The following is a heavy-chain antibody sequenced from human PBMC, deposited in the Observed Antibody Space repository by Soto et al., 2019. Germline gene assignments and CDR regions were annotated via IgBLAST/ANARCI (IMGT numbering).Heavy chain of an antibody. CDR3: ARGRTIRYFDY. CDR2: IWYDGSNK. CDR1: GFAFSGYA. J-gene: IGHJ4*02. Sequence: QVQLVESGGGVVQPGRSLRLSCAASGFAFSGYAMHWVRQAPGKGLEWVAVIWYDGSNKYYIDSVKDRFTIARDNSKNTVYPQMNSLRADDPAVYFCARGRTIRYFDYWGQGTLVTVSS. V-gene: IGHV3-33*01. D-gene: IGHD3-9*01.